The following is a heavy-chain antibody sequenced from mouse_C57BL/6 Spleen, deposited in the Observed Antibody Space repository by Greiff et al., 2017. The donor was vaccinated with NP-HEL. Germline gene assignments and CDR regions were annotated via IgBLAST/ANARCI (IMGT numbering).Heavy chain of an antibody. J-gene: IGHJ4*01. D-gene: IGHD1-1*01. CDR1: GYTFTSYW. CDR3: AREEAVVARAMDY. Sequence: VQLQQPGAELVKPGASVKMSCKASGYTFTSYWITWVKQRPGQGLEWIGDIYPGSGSTNYNEKFKSKATLTVDTSSSTAYMQLSSLTSEDSAVYYCAREEAVVARAMDYWGQGTSVTVSS. CDR2: IYPGSGST. V-gene: IGHV1-55*01.